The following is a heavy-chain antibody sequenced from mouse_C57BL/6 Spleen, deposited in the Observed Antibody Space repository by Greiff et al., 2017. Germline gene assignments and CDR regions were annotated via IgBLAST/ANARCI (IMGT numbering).Heavy chain of an antibody. CDR2: IDPSDSET. CDR1: GYTFTSYW. Sequence: VQLQQPGAELVRPGSSVKLSCKASGYTFTSYWMHWVKQRPIQGLEWIGNIDPSDSETPYNQKFKDKATLTVDKSSSTADMQLSSLTSEDSAVYYCSRITTVVASYYFDYWGQGTTLTVSS. V-gene: IGHV1-52*01. CDR3: SRITTVVASYYFDY. J-gene: IGHJ2*01. D-gene: IGHD1-1*01.